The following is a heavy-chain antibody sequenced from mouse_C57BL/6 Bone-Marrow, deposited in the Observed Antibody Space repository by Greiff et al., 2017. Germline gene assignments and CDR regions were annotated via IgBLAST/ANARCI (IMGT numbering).Heavy chain of an antibody. J-gene: IGHJ2*01. D-gene: IGHD1-1*01. V-gene: IGHV14-3*01. CDR2: IDPANGNT. CDR3: APITTVVPCFDY. Sequence: EVQRVESVAELVRPGASVKLSCTASGFNIKNTYMHWVKQRPEQGLEWIVRIDPANGNTKYAPKFQGKATITADTSSNTAYLQLSSLTSEDTAIYYCAPITTVVPCFDYWGQGTTLTVSS. CDR1: GFNIKNTY.